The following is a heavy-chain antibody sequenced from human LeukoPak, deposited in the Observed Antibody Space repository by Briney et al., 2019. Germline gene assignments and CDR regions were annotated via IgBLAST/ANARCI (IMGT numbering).Heavy chain of an antibody. V-gene: IGHV1-2*02. Sequence: GASVKVSCKASGYTFTGYYMHWVRQAPGQGLEWMGWINPNSGGTNYAQKFQGRVTMTRDTSISTAYMELSRLRSDDTAVCYCARVWAYYYDSSGYFRDGDYFDYWGQGTLVTVSS. J-gene: IGHJ4*02. CDR2: INPNSGGT. CDR3: ARVWAYYYDSSGYFRDGDYFDY. CDR1: GYTFTGYY. D-gene: IGHD3-22*01.